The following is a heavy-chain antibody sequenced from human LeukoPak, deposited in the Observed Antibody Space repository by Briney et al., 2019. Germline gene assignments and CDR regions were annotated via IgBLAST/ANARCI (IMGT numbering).Heavy chain of an antibody. D-gene: IGHD6-25*01. CDR3: ARRSAAKDAFDI. CDR2: INSEGSST. Sequence: GGSLRLSCAASGFTFSSYWIHWVRQAPGKGLVWVSRINSEGSSTSYADSVKGRFTISRDNAKNTLYLQMNSLRAEDTAVYYCARRSAAKDAFDIWGQGTMVTVSS. V-gene: IGHV3-74*01. CDR1: GFTFSSYW. J-gene: IGHJ3*02.